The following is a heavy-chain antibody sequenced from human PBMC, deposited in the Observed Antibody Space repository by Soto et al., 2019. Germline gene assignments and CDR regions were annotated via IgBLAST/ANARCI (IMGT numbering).Heavy chain of an antibody. D-gene: IGHD3-22*01. CDR2: INHSGST. Sequence: SETLSLTCAVYGGSFSGYYWSWIRQPPGKGLEWIGEINHSGSTNYNPSLKSRVTISVDTSKNQFSLKLSSVTAADTAVYYCARGIVRNSMIVVPREYYYGMDVWGQGTTVTVSS. V-gene: IGHV4-34*01. J-gene: IGHJ6*02. CDR1: GGSFSGYY. CDR3: ARGIVRNSMIVVPREYYYGMDV.